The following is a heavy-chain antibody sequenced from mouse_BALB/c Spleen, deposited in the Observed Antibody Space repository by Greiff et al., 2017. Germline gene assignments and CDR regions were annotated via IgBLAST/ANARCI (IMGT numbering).Heavy chain of an antibody. V-gene: IGHV3-2*02. D-gene: IGHD2-3*01. CDR3: ARSPDDYYAMDY. CDR2: ISYSGST. Sequence: EVKLVESGPGLVKPSQSLSLTCTVSGYSITSDYAWNWIRQFPGNELEWMGYISYSGSTSYNPSLKSRISITRDTSKNQFFLQLNSVTTEDTATYYCARSPDDYYAMDYWGQGTTVTVSS. J-gene: IGHJ4*01. CDR1: GYSITSDYA.